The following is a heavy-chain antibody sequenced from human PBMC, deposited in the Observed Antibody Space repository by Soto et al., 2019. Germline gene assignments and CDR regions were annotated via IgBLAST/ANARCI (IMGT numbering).Heavy chain of an antibody. CDR2: IYYSGST. Sequence: PSETLSLTCTVSGGSISSYYWSRIRQPPGKGLEWIGYIYYSGSTNYNPSLKSRVTISVDTSKNQFSLKLSSVTAADTAVYYCARVRWTVAGPGHFDYWGQGTLVTVSS. CDR1: GGSISSYY. V-gene: IGHV4-59*01. J-gene: IGHJ4*02. D-gene: IGHD6-19*01. CDR3: ARVRWTVAGPGHFDY.